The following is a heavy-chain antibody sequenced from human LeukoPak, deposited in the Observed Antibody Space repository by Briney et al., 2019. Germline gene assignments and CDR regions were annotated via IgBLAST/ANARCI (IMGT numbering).Heavy chain of an antibody. Sequence: ASVKVSCKASGYTFTGYYMHWVRQAPGQGLEWMGWINPNSGGTNYAQKFQGRVTMTRDTSISTAYMELSRLRSDDTAVYYCARLQSIAVANWFDPWGQGTLVTVSS. V-gene: IGHV1-2*02. D-gene: IGHD6-19*01. CDR3: ARLQSIAVANWFDP. J-gene: IGHJ5*02. CDR2: INPNSGGT. CDR1: GYTFTGYY.